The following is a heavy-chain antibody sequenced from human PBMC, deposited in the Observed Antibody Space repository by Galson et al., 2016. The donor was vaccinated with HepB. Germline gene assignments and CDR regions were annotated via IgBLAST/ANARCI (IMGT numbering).Heavy chain of an antibody. CDR2: INPRGGGT. J-gene: IGHJ4*02. V-gene: IGHV1-2*02. CDR3: VRGDSSSSAY. Sequence: SVKVSCKASGYTFTAYFIHWVRQAPGQGLEWMGWINPRGGGTNYAQKFQGRVTMTRDTSISTVYMQLSRLTSDDTAVYFCVRGDSSSSAYWGQGNLVTVSS. CDR1: GYTFTAYF. D-gene: IGHD6-6*01.